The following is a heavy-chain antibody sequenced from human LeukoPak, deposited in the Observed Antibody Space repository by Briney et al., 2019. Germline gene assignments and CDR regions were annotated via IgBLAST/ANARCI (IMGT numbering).Heavy chain of an antibody. CDR1: GYTFTSYG. Sequence: GASVKVSCKASGYTFTSYGISWVRQAPGQGLECMGWISAYNGNTNNEQKLQGRVTMTTDTSTSTAYMELRSLRSDDTAVYYCASFNFLTYYFDSWGQGTLVTVSS. D-gene: IGHD1-1*01. V-gene: IGHV1-18*01. CDR2: ISAYNGNT. CDR3: ASFNFLTYYFDS. J-gene: IGHJ4*02.